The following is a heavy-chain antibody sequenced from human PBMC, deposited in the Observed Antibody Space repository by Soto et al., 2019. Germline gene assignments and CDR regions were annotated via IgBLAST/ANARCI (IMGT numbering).Heavy chain of an antibody. Sequence: GESLKISCKGSGYSCTSYWISWVRQMPGKGLGWMGRIDPSDSYTNYSPSFQGHVTISADKSISTAYLQWSSLKASDTAMYYCARLQPAAGDNDLTFDYWGQGTLVTVSS. CDR1: GYSCTSYW. J-gene: IGHJ4*02. CDR2: IDPSDSYT. V-gene: IGHV5-10-1*01. D-gene: IGHD6-13*01. CDR3: ARLQPAAGDNDLTFDY.